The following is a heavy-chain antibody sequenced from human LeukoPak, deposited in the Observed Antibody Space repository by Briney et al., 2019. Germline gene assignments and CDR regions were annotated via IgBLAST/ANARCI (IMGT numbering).Heavy chain of an antibody. D-gene: IGHD6-13*01. V-gene: IGHV3-7*01. CDR2: IKEDGSEK. CDR3: ARGTIAAAIPFDY. J-gene: IGHJ4*02. CDR1: GVTFSSYW. Sequence: QPGGSLRLSCAASGVTFSSYWMSWVRQAPGKGLEWVANIKEDGSEKYYVDSVKGRFTISRDNAKNSLYLQMSSLRADDTAVYYCARGTIAAAIPFDYWGQGTLVTVSS.